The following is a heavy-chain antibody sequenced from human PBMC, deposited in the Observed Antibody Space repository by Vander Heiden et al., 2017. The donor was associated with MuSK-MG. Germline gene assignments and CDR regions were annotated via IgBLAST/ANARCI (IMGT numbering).Heavy chain of an antibody. CDR3: ASGSRDDPIDY. Sequence: QVQLQESGPGLVQPSPPLSLTCTVSGGSISSGSYYWSWIRQPAGKGLEWIGRIYTSGSTNYNPSLKSRVTISVDTPKNQFSLKLSSVTAADTAVYYCASGSRDDPIDYWGQGTLVTVSS. D-gene: IGHD5-18*01. CDR2: IYTSGST. V-gene: IGHV4-61*02. J-gene: IGHJ4*02. CDR1: GGSISSGSYY.